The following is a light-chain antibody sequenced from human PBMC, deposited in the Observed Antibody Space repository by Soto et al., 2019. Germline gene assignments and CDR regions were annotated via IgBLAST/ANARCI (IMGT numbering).Light chain of an antibody. CDR2: GAS. CDR1: QSVSSSY. J-gene: IGKJ4*01. Sequence: EIVLTQSPGTLSLSPGERATLSCRASQSVSSSYLAWYQQKPGQAPRLLIYGASSRATGIPDRFSGSGSGTDFTLTISRLEPEDFAVYYCQHSNINPLFAFGGGTKVEIK. CDR3: QHSNINPLFA. V-gene: IGKV3-20*01.